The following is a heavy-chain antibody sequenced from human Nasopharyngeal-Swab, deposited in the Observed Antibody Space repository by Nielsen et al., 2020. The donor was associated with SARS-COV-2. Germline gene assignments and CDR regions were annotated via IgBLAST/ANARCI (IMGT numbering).Heavy chain of an antibody. V-gene: IGHV3-21*01. CDR2: ISSSSSYI. CDR1: GFTFRTAW. Sequence: GGSLRLYCSVSGFTFRTAWMSWVRQRPGKGLEWVSSISSSSSYIYYADSVKGRFTISRDNAKNSLYLQMNSLRAEDTAAYYCARDGLDYDFWSAYFMDVWGQGTTVTVSS. D-gene: IGHD3-3*01. J-gene: IGHJ6*02. CDR3: ARDGLDYDFWSAYFMDV.